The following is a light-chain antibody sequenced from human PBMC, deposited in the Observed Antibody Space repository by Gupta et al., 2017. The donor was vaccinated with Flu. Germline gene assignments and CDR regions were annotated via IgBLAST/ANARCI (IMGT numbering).Light chain of an antibody. J-gene: IGKJ1*01. V-gene: IGKV1-5*03. CDR3: QQKNSSSSA. CDR1: QSISSW. Sequence: PSTLSASVGDRVTITCRASQSISSWLEWYQQKPGKAPKLLIYKASRVESGVPSRFSGSGFGTEFTLTISSRQPDDFANYYCQQKNSSSSAFGQGTKVEIK. CDR2: KAS.